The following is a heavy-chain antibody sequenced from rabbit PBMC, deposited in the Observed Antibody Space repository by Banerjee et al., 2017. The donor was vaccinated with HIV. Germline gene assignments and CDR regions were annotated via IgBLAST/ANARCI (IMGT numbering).Heavy chain of an antibody. CDR3: ARGFYAGAAGYGYAPYFNL. V-gene: IGHV1S40*01. CDR1: GLSFSSSYY. CDR2: IYTSSGST. J-gene: IGHJ4*01. D-gene: IGHD6-1*01. Sequence: QSLEESGGDLVKPGASLTLTCTASGLSFSSSYYMCWVRQAPGKGLEWIACIYTSSGSTWYASWAKGRFTISKTSSTTVTLQMTSLTAADTATYFCARGFYAGAAGYGYAPYFNLWGPGTLVTVS.